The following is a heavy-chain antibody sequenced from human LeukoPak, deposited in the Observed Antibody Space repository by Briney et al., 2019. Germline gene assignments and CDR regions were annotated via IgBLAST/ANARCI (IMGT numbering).Heavy chain of an antibody. J-gene: IGHJ4*02. CDR3: AKGRGLTGTTGYFDY. CDR1: GFTFSSYG. V-gene: IGHV3-23*01. Sequence: PGGSLRLSCAASGFTFSSYGMSWVRQAPGKGLEWVSGISGSGGSTYYADSVKGRFTISRDNSKNTLYLQMNSLRAEDTAVYYCAKGRGLTGTTGYFDYWGQGTLVTVSP. D-gene: IGHD1-7*01. CDR2: ISGSGGST.